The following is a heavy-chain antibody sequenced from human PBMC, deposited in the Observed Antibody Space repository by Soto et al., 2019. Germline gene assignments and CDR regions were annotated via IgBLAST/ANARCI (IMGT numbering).Heavy chain of an antibody. CDR2: INPSGGST. D-gene: IGHD1-1*01. CDR1: GDTFTDYY. V-gene: IGHV1-46*01. J-gene: IGHJ6*02. CDR3: ARGMLDSYYYGMDV. Sequence: ASVKLSCKASGDTFTDYYMHWVRQAPGQGLEWMGIINPSGGSTSFAQKFQGRVTMTKDTSTSTVYMELSSLRSGDTAVYYCARGMLDSYYYGMDVWGQGTTVTVSS.